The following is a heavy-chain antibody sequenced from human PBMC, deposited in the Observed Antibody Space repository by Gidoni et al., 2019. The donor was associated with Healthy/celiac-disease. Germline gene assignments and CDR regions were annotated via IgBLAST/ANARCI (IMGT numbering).Heavy chain of an antibody. D-gene: IGHD2-2*01. CDR3: ARGPGVVPAAMCSWFDP. CDR2: INHSGST. V-gene: IGHV4-34*01. CDR1: AGSFSGYY. J-gene: IGHJ5*02. Sequence: QVQLQQWGAGLLKPSETLSLTCAVYAGSFSGYYWSWIRQPPGTGLEWIGEINHSGSTNYNPSLKSRVTISVDTSKNQFSLKLSSVTAADTAVYYCARGPGVVPAAMCSWFDPWGQGTLVTVSS.